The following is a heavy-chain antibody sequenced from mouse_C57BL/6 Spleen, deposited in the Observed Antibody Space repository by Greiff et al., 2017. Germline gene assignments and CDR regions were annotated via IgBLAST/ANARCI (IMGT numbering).Heavy chain of an antibody. CDR1: GYTFTSYW. CDR3: ARSPSRKGYYYAMDY. CDR2: IDPSDSYT. Sequence: VQLQQPGAELVMPGASVKLSCKASGYTFTSYWMHWVKQRPGQGLEWIGEIDPSDSYTNYNQKFKGKSTLTVDKSSSTAYMQLSSLTSEDSAVYYCARSPSRKGYYYAMDYWGQGTSVTVSS. V-gene: IGHV1-69*01. J-gene: IGHJ4*01.